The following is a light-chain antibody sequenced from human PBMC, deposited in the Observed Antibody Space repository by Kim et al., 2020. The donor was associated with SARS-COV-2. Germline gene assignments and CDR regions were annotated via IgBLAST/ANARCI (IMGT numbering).Light chain of an antibody. V-gene: IGLV1-47*01. J-gene: IGLJ1*01. CDR2: SNN. CDR3: ATWADSLSGYV. CDR1: SSNIGTNI. Sequence: ELTQPPSASGTPGQSVTISCSGSSSNIGTNIVYWYQQFPGTAPKLLIYSNNQRPSGVPDRFSASKSGTSASLAISGLRSEDEADYYCATWADSLSGYVFGTGTKVTVL.